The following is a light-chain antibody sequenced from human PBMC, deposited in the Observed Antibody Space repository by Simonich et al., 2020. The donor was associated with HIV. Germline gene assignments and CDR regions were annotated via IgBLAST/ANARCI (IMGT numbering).Light chain of an antibody. J-gene: IGKJ4*01. CDR2: GAS. V-gene: IGKV3-11*01. CDR1: QSVSSN. CDR3: QQRSNWLT. Sequence: IVMTQSPASLSVSPGERATLSCRASQSVSSNLAWYQQKAGQAPRLLIYGASNRATGIPARFSGSGSGTDFTLTISSLEPEDFAVYYCQQRSNWLTFGGGTKVEIK.